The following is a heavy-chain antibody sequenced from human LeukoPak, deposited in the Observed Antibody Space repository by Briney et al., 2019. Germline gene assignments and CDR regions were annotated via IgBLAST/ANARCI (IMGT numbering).Heavy chain of an antibody. Sequence: VASVKVSCKASGYTFTNNFMHWVRQAPGQGLEWMGIINPSGDNTWYAQKFQGRVTMTRDMATSTDYMEVSSLRSEDTAVYYCARDNSVGDSAWWSDPWGQGTLVTVSS. CDR2: INPSGDNT. J-gene: IGHJ5*02. V-gene: IGHV1-46*01. CDR1: GYTFTNNF. CDR3: ARDNSVGDSAWWSDP. D-gene: IGHD5-12*01.